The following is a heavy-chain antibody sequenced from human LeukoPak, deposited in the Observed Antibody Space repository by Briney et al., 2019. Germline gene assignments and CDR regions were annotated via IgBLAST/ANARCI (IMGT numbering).Heavy chain of an antibody. D-gene: IGHD3-10*01. CDR2: INPNSGGT. CDR3: ARDKAYGHTFIDY. V-gene: IGHV1-2*02. Sequence: ASVKVSCKASGYTFTGYYMHWVRQAPGQGLEWMGWINPNSGGTNYAQKFQGRVTMTRDTSISTAYMELSSLRADDTAVYYCARDKAYGHTFIDYWGQGTLVTVSS. CDR1: GYTFTGYY. J-gene: IGHJ4*02.